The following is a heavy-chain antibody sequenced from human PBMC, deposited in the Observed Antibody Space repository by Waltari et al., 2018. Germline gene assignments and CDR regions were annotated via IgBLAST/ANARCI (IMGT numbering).Heavy chain of an antibody. D-gene: IGHD3-10*01. J-gene: IGHJ4*02. V-gene: IGHV3-49*03. CDR1: GFTFGDYA. Sequence: EVQLVESGGGLVQPGRSLRLSCTASGFTFGDYAMSWFRQAPGKGLEWVGFIRSKAYGRTTEYAASVKGRFTISRDDSKSIAYLQMNSLKTEDTAVYYCTRAEVTYYYGSGSYYNAPDYWGQGTLVTVSS. CDR2: IRSKAYGRTT. CDR3: TRAEVTYYYGSGSYYNAPDY.